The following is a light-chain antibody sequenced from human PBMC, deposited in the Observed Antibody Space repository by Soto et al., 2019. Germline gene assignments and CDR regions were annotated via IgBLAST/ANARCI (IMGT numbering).Light chain of an antibody. CDR3: QQYHIWYT. J-gene: IGKJ2*01. V-gene: IGKV3-15*01. CDR1: QSVSTN. Sequence: EIVVTQSPVTLSVSPGERATLSCRASQSVSTNLAWFQQRPGQAPRLLIYEASTRATGVPARFSGSGSGTDFTLTISSLQSEDFAVYYCQQYHIWYTFGQGSELEIK. CDR2: EAS.